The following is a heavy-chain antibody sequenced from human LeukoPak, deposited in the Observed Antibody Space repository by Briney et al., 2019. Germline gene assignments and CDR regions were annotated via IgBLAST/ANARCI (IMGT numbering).Heavy chain of an antibody. V-gene: IGHV3-53*01. Sequence: GGSLRLSCAASGFTVSSTYMSWVRQSPGKGLEWVSVVYKDGNMFYIDSVKGRFAISRDTSKNTVYLQMNNLRAEDTAVYYCASRHCSGGDCYFAGADPFDHWGQGTLVTVSS. J-gene: IGHJ4*02. CDR3: ASRHCSGGDCYFAGADPFDH. D-gene: IGHD2-21*01. CDR2: VYKDGNM. CDR1: GFTVSSTY.